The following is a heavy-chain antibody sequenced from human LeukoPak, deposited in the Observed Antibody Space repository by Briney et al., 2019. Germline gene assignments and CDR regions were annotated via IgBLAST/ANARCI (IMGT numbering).Heavy chain of an antibody. V-gene: IGHV4-59*01. CDR1: GGSISSYY. CDR2: IYYSGST. Sequence: SETLSLTCTVSGGSISSYYWSWIRQPPGKGLEWIGHIYYSGSTNYNPSLKSRVTISVDTSKNQFSLKLSSVTAADTAVYYCARTYCSSTSCYEDWFDPWGQGTLVTVSS. D-gene: IGHD2-2*01. CDR3: ARTYCSSTSCYEDWFDP. J-gene: IGHJ5*02.